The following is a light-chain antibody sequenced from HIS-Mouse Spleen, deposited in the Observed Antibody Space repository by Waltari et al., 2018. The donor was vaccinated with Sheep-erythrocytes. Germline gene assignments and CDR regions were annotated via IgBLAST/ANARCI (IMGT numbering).Light chain of an antibody. J-gene: IGKJ2*01. Sequence: EIVLTQSPAPLSLSPGERATLSCRASQSVSSYLAWYQQQPGQAPRLLIYDASSRATGIPARFSGSGSGTDFTLTISSLEPEDFAVYYCQQRSNWYTFGQGTKLEIK. V-gene: IGKV3-11*01. CDR1: QSVSSY. CDR2: DAS. CDR3: QQRSNWYT.